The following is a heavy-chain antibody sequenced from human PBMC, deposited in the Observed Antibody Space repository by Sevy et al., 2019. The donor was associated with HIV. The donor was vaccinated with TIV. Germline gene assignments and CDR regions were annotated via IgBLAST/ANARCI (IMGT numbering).Heavy chain of an antibody. Sequence: GGSLRLSCVASGFTFDTYWMQWVRQAPGQGLEWVANIRQDGNEIYYADSVKGRFTISRDNAKESVYLQMSNLRVEDTGIYYCARGDFDLWGQGTLVTVSS. CDR2: IRQDGNEI. CDR1: GFTFDTYW. V-gene: IGHV3-7*01. CDR3: ARGDFDL. J-gene: IGHJ4*02.